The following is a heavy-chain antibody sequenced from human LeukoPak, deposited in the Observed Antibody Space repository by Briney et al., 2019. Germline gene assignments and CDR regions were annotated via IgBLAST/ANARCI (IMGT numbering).Heavy chain of an antibody. CDR2: TYYRSRWYN. Sequence: SQTLSLTCAISGGSASSNSAAWNWIRQSPSRGLEWLGRTYYRSRWYNEYALSVKSRITIIPDTSKNHFSLQLNSVTPEDTAVYYCARVPGIAAAGDRYFDYWGQGTLVTVSS. D-gene: IGHD6-13*01. V-gene: IGHV6-1*01. CDR3: ARVPGIAAAGDRYFDY. CDR1: GGSASSNSAA. J-gene: IGHJ4*02.